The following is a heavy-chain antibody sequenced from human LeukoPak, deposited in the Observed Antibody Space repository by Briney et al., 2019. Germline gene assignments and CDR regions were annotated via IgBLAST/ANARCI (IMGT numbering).Heavy chain of an antibody. CDR2: INPNHGDT. D-gene: IGHD3-22*01. J-gene: IGHJ4*02. CDR1: GYTFTGYY. CDR3: ARDGHRRYYYDSSDYRFDY. V-gene: IGHV1-2*02. Sequence: ASVKVSCKASGYTFTGYYMHWVRQAPAQGLESMGWINPNHGDTNYAQKFQDRVSMTRDTSISTAYMHLSRLRSADTAVYYCARDGHRRYYYDSSDYRFDYWGQGTLVTVSS.